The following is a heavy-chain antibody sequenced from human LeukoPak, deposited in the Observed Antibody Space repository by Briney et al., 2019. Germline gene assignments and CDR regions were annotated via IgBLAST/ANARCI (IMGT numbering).Heavy chain of an antibody. CDR3: ARDGHCSSTSCEYYFDY. CDR2: IHSDGNT. D-gene: IGHD2-2*01. Sequence: PGGSLRLSCAASGFSVSTYYMDWVRQAPGKGLEWVSVIHSDGNTQYADSVKGRFTISRDNSKNTLYLQMNSLRAEDTAVYYCARDGHCSSTSCEYYFDYWGQGTLVTVSS. J-gene: IGHJ4*02. V-gene: IGHV3-66*02. CDR1: GFSVSTYY.